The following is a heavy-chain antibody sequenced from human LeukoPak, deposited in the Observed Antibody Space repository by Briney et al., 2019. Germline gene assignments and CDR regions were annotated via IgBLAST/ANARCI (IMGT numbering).Heavy chain of an antibody. D-gene: IGHD5-12*01. V-gene: IGHV4-38-2*02. CDR3: AKMSGYEGSEFFDY. J-gene: IGHJ4*02. Sequence: SETLSLTCTVSGYSISSGYYWGWIRQPPGKGLEWIGSIYHSGSTYHNPSLKSRVTISVDTSKNQFSLKLSSMTAADTAVYYCAKMSGYEGSEFFDYWGQGTLVTVSS. CDR1: GYSISSGYY. CDR2: IYHSGST.